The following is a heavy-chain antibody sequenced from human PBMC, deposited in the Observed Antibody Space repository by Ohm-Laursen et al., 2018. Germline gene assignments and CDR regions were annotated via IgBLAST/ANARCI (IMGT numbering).Heavy chain of an antibody. J-gene: IGHJ5*02. CDR2: ISWNSGSI. V-gene: IGHV3-9*01. Sequence: SLRLSCTASGFTFSDYYMSWIRQAPGKGLEWVSGISWNSGSIGYADSVKGRFTISRDNAKHSLYLQMNSLTAEGTALYYCAKDGSNYGDYRNWFDPWGQGTLVTVSS. D-gene: IGHD4-17*01. CDR3: AKDGSNYGDYRNWFDP. CDR1: GFTFSDYY.